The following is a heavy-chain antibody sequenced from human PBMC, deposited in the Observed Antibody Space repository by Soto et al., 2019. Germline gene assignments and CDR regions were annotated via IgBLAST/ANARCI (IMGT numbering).Heavy chain of an antibody. J-gene: IGHJ4*02. CDR3: ARVLSYLTPEELFDY. V-gene: IGHV3-21*01. D-gene: IGHD1-26*01. Sequence: GGSLRLSCAASGFTFSSYSMNWVRQAPGKGLEWVSSISSSSSYIYYADSVKGRFTISRDNAKNSLYLQMNSLRAEDTAVYYCARVLSYLTPEELFDYWGQGTLVTVSS. CDR2: ISSSSSYI. CDR1: GFTFSSYS.